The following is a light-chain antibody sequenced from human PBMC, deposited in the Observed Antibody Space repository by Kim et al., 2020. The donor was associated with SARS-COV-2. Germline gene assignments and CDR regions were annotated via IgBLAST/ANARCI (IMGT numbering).Light chain of an antibody. CDR2: EDD. J-gene: IGLJ2*01. CDR1: SGSIDDNY. CDR3: QSYNRDNVI. V-gene: IGLV6-57*03. Sequence: GETVTISCTRRSGSIDDNYVQWYQQRPGGVPTTVIYEDDQRPSGVSDRFSGSIDNSSNSASLTISGLRTEDEADYYCQSYNRDNVIFGGGTQLTVL.